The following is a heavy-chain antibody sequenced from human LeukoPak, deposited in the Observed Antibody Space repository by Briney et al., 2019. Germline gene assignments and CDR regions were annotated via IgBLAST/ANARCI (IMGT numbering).Heavy chain of an antibody. V-gene: IGHV3-53*01. CDR1: GFTVITND. D-gene: IGHD1-14*01. J-gene: IGHJ4*02. CDR2: LYSDGNT. CDR3: ARGVEPLAANTLAY. Sequence: GGSLRLSGAASGFTVITNDMTWVRQAPGKGLEWVSVLYSDGNTKYADSVQGRFTISRDNSKNTLYLEMNSLSPDDTAVYYCARGVEPLAANTLAYWGQGTLVTVSS.